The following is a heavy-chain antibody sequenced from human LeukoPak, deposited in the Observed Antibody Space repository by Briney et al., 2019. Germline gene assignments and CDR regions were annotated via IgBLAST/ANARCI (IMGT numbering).Heavy chain of an antibody. J-gene: IGHJ4*02. V-gene: IGHV1-46*01. CDR3: AREGWNSYGLDY. Sequence: ASVKVSCKASGYTFTSYYMHWERQAPGQGLEWMGIINPSGGSTSYAQKFQGRVTMTRDTSTSTVYMELSSLRPEDTAVYYCAREGWNSYGLDYWGQGTLVTVSS. CDR2: INPSGGST. CDR1: GYTFTSYY. D-gene: IGHD5-18*01.